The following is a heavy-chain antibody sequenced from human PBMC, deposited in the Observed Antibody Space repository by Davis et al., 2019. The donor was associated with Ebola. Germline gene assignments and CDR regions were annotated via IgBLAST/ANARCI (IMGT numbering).Heavy chain of an antibody. J-gene: IGHJ6*02. CDR3: TTLDIDPIVVVILGHYYYGMDV. D-gene: IGHD2-21*01. CDR1: GFTFSSYG. CDR2: ISYDGSNK. V-gene: IGHV3-30*03. Sequence: GESLKISCAASGFTFSSYGMHWVRQAPGKGLEWVAVISYDGSNKYYADSVKGRFTISRDNSKNTLYLQMNSLKTEDTAVYYCTTLDIDPIVVVILGHYYYGMDVWGQGTTVTVSS.